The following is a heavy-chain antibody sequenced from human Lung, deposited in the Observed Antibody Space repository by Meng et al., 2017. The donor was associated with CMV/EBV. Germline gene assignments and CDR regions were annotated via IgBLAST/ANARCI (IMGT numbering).Heavy chain of an antibody. CDR1: SYTFTGYY. V-gene: IGHV1-2*02. Sequence: FXXASSYTFTGYYMNWVRQAPGQGLEWMGWISPNSGGTSYAQKFQGRVTMTRDTSSSTAYMVLSRLSSCDTAVYYCARVRVPAAFPDYGMDVWGQGXTVTVSS. D-gene: IGHD2-2*01. CDR3: ARVRVPAAFPDYGMDV. J-gene: IGHJ6*02. CDR2: ISPNSGGT.